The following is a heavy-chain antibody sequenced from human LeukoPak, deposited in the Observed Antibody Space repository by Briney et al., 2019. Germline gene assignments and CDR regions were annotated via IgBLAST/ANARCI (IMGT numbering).Heavy chain of an antibody. D-gene: IGHD3-3*01. J-gene: IGHJ4*02. Sequence: PSQTLSLTCTVSGGSICSGSYYWSWIRQPAGKGLEWIGRIYTSGSTNYNPSLKSRVTISVDTSKNQFSLKLSSVTAADTAVYYCARDFWSGRRDWGQGTLVTVSS. CDR3: ARDFWSGRRD. V-gene: IGHV4-61*02. CDR1: GGSICSGSYY. CDR2: IYTSGST.